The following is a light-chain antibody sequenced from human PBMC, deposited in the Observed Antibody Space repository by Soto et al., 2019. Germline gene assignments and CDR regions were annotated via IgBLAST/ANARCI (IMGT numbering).Light chain of an antibody. CDR3: AAWDDSLNGRYV. J-gene: IGLJ1*01. CDR1: SSNIGGNT. CDR2: SDR. V-gene: IGLV1-44*01. Sequence: QSVLTQPPSASGTPGQRVTISCSGGSSNIGGNTVNWYQQLPGTAPKLLIYSDRQRPSGVPDRFSGSKSGTSASLAISGLQSEDEADYYCAAWDDSLNGRYVFGTGTKLTVL.